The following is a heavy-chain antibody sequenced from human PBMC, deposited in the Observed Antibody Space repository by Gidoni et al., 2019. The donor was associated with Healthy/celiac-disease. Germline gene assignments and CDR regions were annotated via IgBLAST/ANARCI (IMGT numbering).Heavy chain of an antibody. CDR3: AKAKMGIAVAGFDY. V-gene: IGHV3-30*18. J-gene: IGHJ4*02. D-gene: IGHD6-19*01. CDR2: ISYDGSNK. CDR1: GFTFSSYG. Sequence: QVQLVESGGGVVQPGRSLRLSCAASGFTFSSYGMHWVRQAPGKGLEWVAVISYDGSNKYYADSVKGRFTISRDNSKNTLYLQMNSLRAEDTAVYYCAKAKMGIAVAGFDYWGQGTLVTVSS.